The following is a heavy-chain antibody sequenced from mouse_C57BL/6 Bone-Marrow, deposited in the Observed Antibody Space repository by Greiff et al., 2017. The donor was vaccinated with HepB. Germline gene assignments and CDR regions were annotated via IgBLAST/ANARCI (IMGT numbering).Heavy chain of an antibody. Sequence: LVAPSQSLSITCTVSGFSLTSYGVHWVRQPPGKGLEWLVVIWSDGSTTYNSALKSRLSISKDNSKSQVFLKMNSLQTDDTAMYYCARHEDYDYDGTWFAYWGQGTLVTVSA. V-gene: IGHV2-6-2*01. CDR2: IWSDGST. D-gene: IGHD2-4*01. CDR3: ARHEDYDYDGTWFAY. CDR1: GFSLTSYG. J-gene: IGHJ3*01.